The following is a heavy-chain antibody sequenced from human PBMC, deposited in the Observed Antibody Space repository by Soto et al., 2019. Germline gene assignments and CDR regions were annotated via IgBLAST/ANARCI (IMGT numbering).Heavy chain of an antibody. J-gene: IGHJ4*02. CDR2: INHSGST. D-gene: IGHD5-12*01. V-gene: IGHV4-34*01. CDR3: ARERGERLRLSPSFDY. Sequence: QVQLQQWGAGLLKPSETLSLTCAVYGGSFSGYYWSWIRQPPGKGLEWIGEINHSGSTNYNPSLKSRVTISVDTSKNQFSLKLSPVTAADTAVYYCARERGERLRLSPSFDYWGLGTLVTVSS. CDR1: GGSFSGYY.